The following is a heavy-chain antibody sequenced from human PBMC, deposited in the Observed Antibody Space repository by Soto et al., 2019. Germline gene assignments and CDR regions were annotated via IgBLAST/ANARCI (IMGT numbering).Heavy chain of an antibody. Sequence: GASVKVSCKASGYTFTGYYIHWVRQAPGQGLEWMGWINPNSGGTNYAQKFQGWVTMTRDTSITTAYMELSRLTSDDTAVYYCARHMMYYYGPGSYYKKPYYYYYGRDVWGQGTTVTVSS. CDR1: GYTFTGYY. V-gene: IGHV1-2*04. CDR3: ARHMMYYYGPGSYYKKPYYYYYGRDV. CDR2: INPNSGGT. D-gene: IGHD3-10*01. J-gene: IGHJ6*02.